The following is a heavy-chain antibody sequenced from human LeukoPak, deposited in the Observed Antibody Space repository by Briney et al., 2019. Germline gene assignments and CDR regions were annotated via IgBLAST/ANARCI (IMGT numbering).Heavy chain of an antibody. V-gene: IGHV1-3*01. CDR3: ARSKSSITIFGVVIQKLYYYYYYMDV. D-gene: IGHD3-3*01. J-gene: IGHJ6*03. CDR1: GYTFTSYA. CDR2: INAGNGNT. Sequence: ASVKVSCKTSGYTFTSYAMHWVRQAPGQRLEWMGWINAGNGNTKYSQEFQGRVTITRDTSTSTAYMELRSLRSDDTAVYYCARSKSSITIFGVVIQKLYYYYYYMDVWGKGTTVTVSS.